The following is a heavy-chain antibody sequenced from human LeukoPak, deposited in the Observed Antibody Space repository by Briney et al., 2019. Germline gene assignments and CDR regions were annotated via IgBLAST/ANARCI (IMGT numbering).Heavy chain of an antibody. CDR3: ARGGNWANGIDY. V-gene: IGHV4-34*01. CDR1: GGSFSGYY. D-gene: IGHD1-1*01. CDR2: INHSGST. J-gene: IGHJ4*02. Sequence: SETLSLTCAVYGGSFSGYYWSWIRQPPGKGLEWIGEINHSGSTNYNPSLKSRVTISVDTSKNQFSLKLSSVTAADTAVYYCARGGNWANGIDYWGQGTLVTVSS.